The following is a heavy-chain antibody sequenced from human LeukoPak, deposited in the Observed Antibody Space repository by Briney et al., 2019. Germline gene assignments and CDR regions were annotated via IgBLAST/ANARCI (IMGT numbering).Heavy chain of an antibody. Sequence: SQTLSLTCTVSGGSISSGGYYWSWIRQHPGKGLEWIGYIYYSGSTNYNPSLNSRVTISVDTSKNQFSLKLTSVTAADTAVYYCARAPLYDFWSPHYFDYWGQGTLVTVSS. CDR1: GGSISSGGYY. V-gene: IGHV4-31*03. CDR3: ARAPLYDFWSPHYFDY. D-gene: IGHD3-3*01. J-gene: IGHJ4*02. CDR2: IYYSGST.